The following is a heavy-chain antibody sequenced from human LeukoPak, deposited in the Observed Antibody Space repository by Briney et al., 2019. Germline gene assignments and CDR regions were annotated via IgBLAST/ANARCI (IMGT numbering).Heavy chain of an antibody. CDR2: IKQDGSEK. J-gene: IGHJ4*02. D-gene: IGHD3-22*01. CDR3: ARARYYYDSSGYLAY. Sequence: GGSLRLSCAASGFTFSSYWMSWVRQAPGKGLEWVANIKQDGSEKYYVDSVKGRFTISRDNAKNPLYLQMNSLRAEDTAVYYCARARYYYDSSGYLAYWGQGTLVTVSS. V-gene: IGHV3-7*01. CDR1: GFTFSSYW.